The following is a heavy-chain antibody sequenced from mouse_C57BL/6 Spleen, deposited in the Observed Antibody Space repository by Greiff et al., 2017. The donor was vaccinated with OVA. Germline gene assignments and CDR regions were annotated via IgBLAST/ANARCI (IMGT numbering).Heavy chain of an antibody. CDR3: AREGYGYDGYYFDY. D-gene: IGHD2-2*01. CDR2: IYPGSGST. V-gene: IGHV1-55*01. Sequence: QVQLQQPGAELVKPGASVKMSCKASGYTFTSYWITWVKQRPGQGLEWIGDIYPGSGSTNYNEKFKSKATLTVDTSSSTAYMQLSSLTSEDSAVYYCAREGYGYDGYYFDYWGQGTTLTVSS. J-gene: IGHJ2*01. CDR1: GYTFTSYW.